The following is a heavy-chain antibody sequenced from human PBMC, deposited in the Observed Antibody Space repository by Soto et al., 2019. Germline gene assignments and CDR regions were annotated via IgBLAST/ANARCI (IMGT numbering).Heavy chain of an antibody. V-gene: IGHV1-69*01. D-gene: IGHD3-22*01. J-gene: IGHJ6*02. CDR1: GGTPSNSA. Sequence: QVHLLLQSGAEVKKPGSSVKVSCKASGGTPSNSAISWVRQAPGQGLEWMGGIIPVFGLVTYAQNFQGRVTITADESTNTAYMELSSLRPEDTAVYYCAGGRIVVVGSRAYYGMDVWGQGTTVTV. CDR3: AGGRIVVVGSRAYYGMDV. CDR2: IIPVFGLV.